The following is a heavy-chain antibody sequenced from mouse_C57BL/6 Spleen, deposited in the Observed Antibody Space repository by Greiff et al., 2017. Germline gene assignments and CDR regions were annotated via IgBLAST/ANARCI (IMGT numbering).Heavy chain of an antibody. D-gene: IGHD2-3*01. Sequence: VQLKQSGPELVKPGASVKISCKASGYSFTDYNMNWVKQSNGKSLEWIGVINPNYGTTSYNQKFKGKATLTVDQSSSPAYMQLNSLTSEDSAVYNCANDGYYEGAMDYWGQGTSVTVSS. CDR2: INPNYGTT. V-gene: IGHV1-39*01. CDR3: ANDGYYEGAMDY. J-gene: IGHJ4*01. CDR1: GYSFTDYN.